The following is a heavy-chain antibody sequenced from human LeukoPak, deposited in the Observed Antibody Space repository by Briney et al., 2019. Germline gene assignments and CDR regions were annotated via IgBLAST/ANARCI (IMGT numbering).Heavy chain of an antibody. D-gene: IGHD2-15*01. J-gene: IGHJ5*02. CDR3: ARGADGVSSNSRGWFDP. CDR1: GFSVSKSY. Sequence: PGGSLRLSCAASGFSVSKSYLSWVRQAPGKGLEWVSVIYSDRTTYYAGSVKGRFTISRDNSKNTVFLQMNSLRPEDTAVYFCARGADGVSSNSRGWFDPWGQGTLVTVSS. V-gene: IGHV3-53*01. CDR2: IYSDRTT.